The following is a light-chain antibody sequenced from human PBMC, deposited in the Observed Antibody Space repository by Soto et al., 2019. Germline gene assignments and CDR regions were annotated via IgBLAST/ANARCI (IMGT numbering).Light chain of an antibody. CDR1: SSNIGVNT. Sequence: QSVLTQPPSASGTPGQGVTISCSGGSSNIGVNTVNWYQQLPGMAPKLLIHTNNQRPSGVPDRFSGSKSGTSASLAISRLQSEDEADYYCQSYDRSLSGSFFGTGTKLTVL. CDR2: TNN. CDR3: QSYDRSLSGSF. J-gene: IGLJ1*01. V-gene: IGLV1-44*01.